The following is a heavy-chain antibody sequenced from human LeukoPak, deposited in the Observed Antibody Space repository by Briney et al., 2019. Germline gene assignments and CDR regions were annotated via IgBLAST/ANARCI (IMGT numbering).Heavy chain of an antibody. J-gene: IGHJ4*02. CDR2: ISSNGGST. Sequence: PGGSLRLSCAASGFSFSSYAMHWVRQAPGKGLEYVSAISSNGGSTYYANSVKGRFTISRDNSQDTLYLQMGSLRAEDMAVYYCATHIVEATALHYWGQGTLVTVSS. CDR3: ATHIVEATALHY. CDR1: GFSFSSYA. D-gene: IGHD3-22*01. V-gene: IGHV3-64*01.